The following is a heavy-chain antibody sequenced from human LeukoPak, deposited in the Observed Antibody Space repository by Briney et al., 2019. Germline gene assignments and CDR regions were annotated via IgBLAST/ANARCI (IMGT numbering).Heavy chain of an antibody. Sequence: SVKVSCKASGGTFSSYANSWVRQAPGQGLEWMGGIIPIFGTANYAQKFQGRVTITADKSTSTAYMELSSLRSEDTAVYYCARARGYCSGGSCYYYFGYWGQGTLVTVSS. CDR3: ARARGYCSGGSCYYYFGY. J-gene: IGHJ4*02. V-gene: IGHV1-69*06. CDR1: GGTFSSYA. D-gene: IGHD2-15*01. CDR2: IIPIFGTA.